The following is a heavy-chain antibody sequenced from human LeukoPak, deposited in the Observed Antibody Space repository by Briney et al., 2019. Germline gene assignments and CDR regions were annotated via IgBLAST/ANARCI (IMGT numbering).Heavy chain of an antibody. V-gene: IGHV3-30*02. CDR2: IRYDGSNK. J-gene: IGHJ3*02. CDR3: AKIMATIGSAFDI. Sequence: GGSLRLSCAASGFTFSSYGMHWVRQAPGKGLEWVAFIRYDGSNKYYADSVKGRFTISRDNSKNTLYLQMNSLGAEDTAVYYCAKIMATIGSAFDIWGQGTMVTVSS. CDR1: GFTFSSYG. D-gene: IGHD5-24*01.